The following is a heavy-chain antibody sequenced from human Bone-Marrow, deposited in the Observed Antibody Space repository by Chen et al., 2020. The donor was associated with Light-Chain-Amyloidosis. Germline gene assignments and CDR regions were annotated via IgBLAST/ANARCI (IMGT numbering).Heavy chain of an antibody. CDR3: AKDISYDDILPGYPADAFDI. V-gene: IGHV3-23*04. Sequence: EVQLVESGGGLLQRGGSLRLSCAASGFAFSSYAMSWVRQAPGKGLEGGAPIRGGGGRRYSGAAVEVRFTISGDNSKRALFVQVNSLRAEDTAVYYCAKDISYDDILPGYPADAFDIWGQGTMVTVSS. D-gene: IGHD3-9*01. CDR1: GFAFSSYA. J-gene: IGHJ3*02. CDR2: IRGGGGRR.